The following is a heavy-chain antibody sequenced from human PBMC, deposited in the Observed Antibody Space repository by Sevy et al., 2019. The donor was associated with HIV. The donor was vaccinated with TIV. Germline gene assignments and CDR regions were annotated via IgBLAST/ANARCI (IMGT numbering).Heavy chain of an antibody. D-gene: IGHD3-16*01. J-gene: IGHJ4*02. CDR1: GFTFSSYA. Sequence: GGSLRLSCAASGFTFSSYALHWFRQAPGKGLEWVAVISHDEILKEYADSVKGRFTISRDSCKNTIYLEMNSLRPEDTAVYYCARDLPHLLPWELSRGSDYWGQGTLVTVSS. CDR2: ISHDEILK. CDR3: ARDLPHLLPWELSRGSDY. V-gene: IGHV3-30*04.